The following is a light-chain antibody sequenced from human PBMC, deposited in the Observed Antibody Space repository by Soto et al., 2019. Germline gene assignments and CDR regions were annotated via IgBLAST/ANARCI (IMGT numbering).Light chain of an antibody. Sequence: AIQLTQSPSSLSASVGDRVTITCRASQGISSALAWYQQKPGKAPELLIDDASSLERGVPSRFSGSGSGTDFTLTISSLQPEDFATYSCQHFNNYPLAFGGGSKVEIK. V-gene: IGKV1D-13*01. CDR3: QHFNNYPLA. J-gene: IGKJ4*01. CDR2: DAS. CDR1: QGISSA.